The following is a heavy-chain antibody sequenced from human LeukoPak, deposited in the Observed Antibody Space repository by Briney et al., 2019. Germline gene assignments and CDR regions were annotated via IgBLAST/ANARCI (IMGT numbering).Heavy chain of an antibody. CDR3: ARGRYGDYGFDH. CDR2: LYYSGST. Sequence: SETLPLTCTVSGVSISNYYWSWIRQPPGKELEWIGYLYYSGSTNYNPSFKSRVTMSEDTSKNQFSLKLNSMTAADTAVYFCARGRYGDYGFDHWGQGTLVTVSS. J-gene: IGHJ4*02. CDR1: GVSISNYY. V-gene: IGHV4-59*01. D-gene: IGHD4-17*01.